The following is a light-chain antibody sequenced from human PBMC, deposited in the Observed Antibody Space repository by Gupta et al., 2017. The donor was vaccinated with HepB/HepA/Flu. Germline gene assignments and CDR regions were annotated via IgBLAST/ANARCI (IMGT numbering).Light chain of an antibody. CDR1: QSVNYW. Sequence: DIQMTQSPSTLSASVGDRVTITCRASQSVNYWLAWYQQKPGRVPKLLISKASSLESGVPSRFSGSGSGTEFTLTISSLQPDDFATYYCLQYNSHSRSFGQGTKLEIK. CDR2: KAS. CDR3: LQYNSHSRS. J-gene: IGKJ2*04. V-gene: IGKV1-5*03.